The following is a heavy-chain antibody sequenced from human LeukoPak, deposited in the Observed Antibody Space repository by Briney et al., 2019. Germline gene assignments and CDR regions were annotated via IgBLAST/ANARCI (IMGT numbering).Heavy chain of an antibody. CDR1: GFIFSNYA. D-gene: IGHD3-3*01. CDR2: TSYDGNNK. Sequence: PGGSLRLSCAASGFIFSNYALHWVRQAPGKGLEWVAVTSYDGNNKYYADSVKGRFTISRDNSKNTLYLQMNSLKTEDTAMYYCARDLTIFGVGISHYNGMDVWGQGTTVTVSS. CDR3: ARDLTIFGVGISHYNGMDV. J-gene: IGHJ6*02. V-gene: IGHV3-30-3*01.